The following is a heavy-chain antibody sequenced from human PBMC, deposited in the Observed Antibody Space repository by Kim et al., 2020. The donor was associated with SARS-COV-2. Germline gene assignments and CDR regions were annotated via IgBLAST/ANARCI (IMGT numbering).Heavy chain of an antibody. CDR1: GFTFSSYW. V-gene: IGHV3-7*03. D-gene: IGHD3-10*01. Sequence: GGSLRLSCAASGFTFSSYWMSWVRQAPGKGLEWVANIKQDGSEKYYVDSVKGRFTISRDNAKNSLYLQMNSLRAEDTAVYYCAREVWFGAGSTVIDAFDIWGQGTMVTVSS. J-gene: IGHJ3*02. CDR2: IKQDGSEK. CDR3: AREVWFGAGSTVIDAFDI.